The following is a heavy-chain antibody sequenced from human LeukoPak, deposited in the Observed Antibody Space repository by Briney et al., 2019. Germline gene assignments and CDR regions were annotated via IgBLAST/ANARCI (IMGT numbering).Heavy chain of an antibody. CDR3: ATFKYCSSTSCTFDY. D-gene: IGHD2-2*01. J-gene: IGHJ4*02. Sequence: PSETLSLTCAVYGGSFSGYYWRWIRQPPGKGLEWIGEINHSGSTNYNPSLKGRVTISVDTSKNQFSLKLSSVTAADTAVYYCATFKYCSSTSCTFDYWGQGTLVTVSS. V-gene: IGHV4-34*01. CDR1: GGSFSGYY. CDR2: INHSGST.